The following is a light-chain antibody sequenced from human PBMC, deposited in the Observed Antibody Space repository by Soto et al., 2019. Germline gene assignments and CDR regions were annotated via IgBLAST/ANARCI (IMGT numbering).Light chain of an antibody. V-gene: IGLV1-47*01. Sequence: VLTQPPSASGTPGQRVTISCSGSSSNIGSNYVYWYQQLPGTAPKLLIYRNNQRPSGVPDRFSGSKSGTSASLAISGLRSEDEADYYCAAWDDSMSGPHYVFGTGTKVTVL. CDR1: SSNIGSNY. CDR3: AAWDDSMSGPHYV. J-gene: IGLJ1*01. CDR2: RNN.